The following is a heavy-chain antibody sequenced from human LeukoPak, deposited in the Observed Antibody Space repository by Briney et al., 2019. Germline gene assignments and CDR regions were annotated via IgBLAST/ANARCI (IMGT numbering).Heavy chain of an antibody. CDR3: ARDETILWFDY. CDR2: ISSSSSYI. CDR1: GFTFSSYS. V-gene: IGHV3-21*01. J-gene: IGHJ5*01. Sequence: GGSLRLSCAASGFTFSSYSMDWVRQAPGKGLEWVSSISSSSSYIYYADSVKGRFTISRDNAKNSLYLQMNSLRAEDTAVYYCARDETILWFDYWGQGTLVTVSS. D-gene: IGHD3-9*01.